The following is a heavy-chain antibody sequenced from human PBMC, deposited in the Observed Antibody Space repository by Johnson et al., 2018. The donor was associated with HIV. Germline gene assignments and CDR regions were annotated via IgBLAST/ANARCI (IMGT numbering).Heavy chain of an antibody. CDR2: ISYDGSNK. Sequence: QVQLVESGGGVVQPGRSLRLSCAGSGFTFSAFGLHCVRQAPGKGLEWVALISYDGSNKFYADSVKGRFIISRDNPKNTLYLQMNSLRAEDTAVYFCARPRRRGVDGFDIWGQGTMVTVSS. CDR1: GFTFSAFG. CDR3: ARPRRRGVDGFDI. J-gene: IGHJ3*02. D-gene: IGHD1-14*01. V-gene: IGHV3-30*03.